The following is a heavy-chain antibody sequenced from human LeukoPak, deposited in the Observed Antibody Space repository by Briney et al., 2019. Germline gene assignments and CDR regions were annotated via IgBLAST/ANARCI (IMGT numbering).Heavy chain of an antibody. CDR1: GFTFSSYS. J-gene: IGHJ4*02. CDR3: ARERIMRSIAARREGYFDY. V-gene: IGHV3-21*01. Sequence: GGSLRLSCAASGFTFSSYSMNWVRQAPGKGLEWVSSISSSSSYIYYADSVKGRFTISRDNAKNSLYLQMNSLRAEDTAVYYCARERIMRSIAARREGYFDYWGQGTLVTVSS. D-gene: IGHD6-6*01. CDR2: ISSSSSYI.